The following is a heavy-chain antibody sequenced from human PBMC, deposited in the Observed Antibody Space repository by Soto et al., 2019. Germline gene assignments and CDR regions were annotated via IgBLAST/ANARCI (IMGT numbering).Heavy chain of an antibody. CDR1: GGSLESGNYF. CDR3: AREHDYGGNFDY. J-gene: IGHJ4*02. CDR2: IFYSGKT. D-gene: IGHD4-17*01. V-gene: IGHV4-31*01. Sequence: QVQLQESGPGLVKPSQTLSLTCSVSGGSLESGNYFWTWIRQRPGKGLEWIGNIFYSGKTYYNPSPKSPVSMPGDPSTPNSSLNLTPVTAADTAVYFCAREHDYGGNFDYWGQGTLVTVSS.